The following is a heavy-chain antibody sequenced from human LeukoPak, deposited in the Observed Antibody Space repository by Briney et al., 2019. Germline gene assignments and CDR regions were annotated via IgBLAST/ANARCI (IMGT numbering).Heavy chain of an antibody. J-gene: IGHJ4*02. CDR3: AREYYYDSSGYYPFDY. Sequence: GASVKVSCKASGYTFTGYYMHWVRQAPGQGLEWMGWISAYNGNTNYAQKLQGRVTMTTDTSTSTAYMELRSLRSDDTAVYYCAREYYYDSSGYYPFDYWGQGTLVTVSS. D-gene: IGHD3-22*01. CDR1: GYTFTGYY. CDR2: ISAYNGNT. V-gene: IGHV1-18*04.